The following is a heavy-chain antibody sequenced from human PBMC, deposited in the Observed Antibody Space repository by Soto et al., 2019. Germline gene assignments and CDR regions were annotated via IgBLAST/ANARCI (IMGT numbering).Heavy chain of an antibody. D-gene: IGHD5-12*01. CDR3: AKGVDIVATMGHDY. Sequence: PGGSLRLSCAASGFTFSSYTMSWVRQAPGKGLEWVSAISGSGGSTYYADSVKGRFTISRDNSKNTLYLQMNSLRAEDTAVYYCAKGVDIVATMGHDYWGQGTLVTVSS. CDR1: GFTFSSYT. J-gene: IGHJ4*02. CDR2: ISGSGGST. V-gene: IGHV3-23*01.